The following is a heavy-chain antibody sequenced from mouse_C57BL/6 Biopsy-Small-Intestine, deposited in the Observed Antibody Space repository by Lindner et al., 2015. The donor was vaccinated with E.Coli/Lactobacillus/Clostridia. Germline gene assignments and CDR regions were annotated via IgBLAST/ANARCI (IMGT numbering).Heavy chain of an antibody. CDR2: FYPGSDNI. D-gene: IGHD1-1*01. CDR3: ARHEEAGLLGAWFAY. CDR1: GYTFTEYT. V-gene: IGHV1-62-2*01. J-gene: IGHJ3*01. Sequence: VQLQESGAELVKPGASVKLSCKASGYTFTEYTIHWVKQRSGQGLEWIGWFYPGSDNIKYNEKFKDKATLTADKSSSTVYMELSRLTSEDSAVYFCARHEEAGLLGAWFAYWGQGTLVTVSA.